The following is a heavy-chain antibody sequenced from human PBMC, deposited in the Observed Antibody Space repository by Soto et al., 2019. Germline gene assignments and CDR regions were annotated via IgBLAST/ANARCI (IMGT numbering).Heavy chain of an antibody. J-gene: IGHJ6*02. CDR3: AKDQWGMASGGMDV. Sequence: PGGSLRLSCAASGFTFSSYAMSWVRQAPGKGLEWVSGISGSGGSTYYADSVKGRFTISRDKSKNTLYLQMNSLRAEDTAVYYCAKDQWGMASGGMDVWGQGTTVTVSS. V-gene: IGHV3-23*01. D-gene: IGHD1-26*01. CDR2: ISGSGGST. CDR1: GFTFSSYA.